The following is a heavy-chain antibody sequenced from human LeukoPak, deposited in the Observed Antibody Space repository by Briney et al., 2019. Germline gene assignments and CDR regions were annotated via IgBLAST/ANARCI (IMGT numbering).Heavy chain of an antibody. D-gene: IGHD3-22*01. CDR1: GYSISSGYY. V-gene: IGHV4-38-2*02. Sequence: LSETLSLTCTVSGYSISSGYYWGWIRQPPGKGLEWIGSIYYSGNTYYNPSLKSRVTTSLDTSKNQFSLSLSSVTAADTAVYYCASGPLVLGVYDSSGYHFDNWGQGALVTVSS. CDR3: ASGPLVLGVYDSSGYHFDN. CDR2: IYYSGNT. J-gene: IGHJ4*02.